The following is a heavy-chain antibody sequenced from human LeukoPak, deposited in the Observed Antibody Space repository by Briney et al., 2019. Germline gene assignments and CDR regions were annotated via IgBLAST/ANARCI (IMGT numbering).Heavy chain of an antibody. D-gene: IGHD6-19*01. Sequence: SGPALGKPTQTLTLTCTFSGFSLSTSGMWVSWIRQPPVKALEWLALIDWDDDKYYSTSLKTRLTISKDTSKNQVVLTMTNMDPVDTATYYCARMTEYSSGWYVNAFDIWGQGTMVTVSS. CDR3: ARMTEYSSGWYVNAFDI. CDR1: GFSLSTSGMW. V-gene: IGHV2-70*01. CDR2: IDWDDDK. J-gene: IGHJ3*02.